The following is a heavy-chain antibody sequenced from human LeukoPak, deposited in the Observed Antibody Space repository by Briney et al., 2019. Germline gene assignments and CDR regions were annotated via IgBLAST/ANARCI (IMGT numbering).Heavy chain of an antibody. Sequence: GRSLRLPCAASGFTFSSYGMHWVRQAPGKGLEWVAFIRDDGSTRYYAESVKGRFTVSRDNSKNTLYLQMDSLRTEDTAVYYCAKVPHSWGLFDSWGQGTLVTVSS. J-gene: IGHJ4*02. CDR1: GFTFSSYG. CDR2: IRDDGSTR. V-gene: IGHV3-30*02. D-gene: IGHD3-16*01. CDR3: AKVPHSWGLFDS.